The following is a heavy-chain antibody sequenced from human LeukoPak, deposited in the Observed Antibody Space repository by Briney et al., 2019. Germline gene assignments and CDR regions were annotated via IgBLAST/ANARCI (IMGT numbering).Heavy chain of an antibody. Sequence: GGSLRLSCAASGFTFRSYGMHWVRQAPGKGLEWVATIWYDGGNKFYAGAVKGRFTISRDNSKNTLYLQMSSLRVEDTAVYYCAKDSCGYNDAFDIWGQGKKVTVSS. D-gene: IGHD3-10*01. J-gene: IGHJ3*02. CDR2: IWYDGGNK. CDR3: AKDSCGYNDAFDI. CDR1: GFTFRSYG. V-gene: IGHV3-33*06.